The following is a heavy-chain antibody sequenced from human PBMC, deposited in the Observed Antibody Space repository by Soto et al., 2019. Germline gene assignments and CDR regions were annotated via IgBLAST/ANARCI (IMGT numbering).Heavy chain of an antibody. V-gene: IGHV4-30-2*01. D-gene: IGHD2-2*01. J-gene: IGHJ6*02. CDR2: IYHSGST. CDR3: ASSANNGYCSSTSCYYYYGMDV. Sequence: SETLSLTCAVSGGSISSGGYSWSWIRQPPGKGLEWIGYIYHSGSTYYNPSLKSRVTISVDRSKNQFSLKLSSVTAAETAVYYCASSANNGYCSSTSCYYYYGMDVWGQGTTVTVSS. CDR1: GGSISSGGYS.